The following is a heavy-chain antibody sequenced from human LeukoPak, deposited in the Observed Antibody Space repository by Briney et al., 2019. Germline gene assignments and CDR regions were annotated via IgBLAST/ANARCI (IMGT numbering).Heavy chain of an antibody. V-gene: IGHV4-61*02. Sequence: PSQTLSLTCTVSGGSISSGSYYWSWIRQPAGKGLEWIGRIYTSGSTNYNPSLKSRVTISVDTSKDQFSLKLSSVTAADTAVYYCAREFDYVWGTYGMDVWGQGITVTVSS. J-gene: IGHJ6*02. CDR1: GGSISSGSYY. D-gene: IGHD3-16*01. CDR2: IYTSGST. CDR3: AREFDYVWGTYGMDV.